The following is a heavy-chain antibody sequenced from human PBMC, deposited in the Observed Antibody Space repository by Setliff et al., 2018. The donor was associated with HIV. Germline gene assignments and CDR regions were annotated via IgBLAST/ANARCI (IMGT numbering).Heavy chain of an antibody. CDR2: IHTSGNT. CDR1: GGSISSGSYY. Sequence: SETLSLTCTVSGGSISSGSYYWSWIRQPAGKGLEWIGRIHTSGNTNYNPSLKSRVTISVDTSKNQFSLKLSSVTAADTAVYYCARFSNTLNWFDPWGQGTLVTVSS. J-gene: IGHJ5*02. CDR3: ARFSNTLNWFDP. V-gene: IGHV4-61*02. D-gene: IGHD4-4*01.